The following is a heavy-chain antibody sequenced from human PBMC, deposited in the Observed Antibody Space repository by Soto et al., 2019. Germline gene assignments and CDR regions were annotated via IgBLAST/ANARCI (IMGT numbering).Heavy chain of an antibody. V-gene: IGHV1-2*02. CDR3: ARDPLPLYNFDY. CDR1: GYTFNAYY. CDR2: INPNSGDT. Sequence: QVQLVQSAAEVKKPGASVKVSCKASGYTFNAYYIHWVRQAPGQGLEWVGRINPNSGDTTYTQKFEGRVTMTRDTSISTAYLELTGLRSDDTAIYYCARDPLPLYNFDYWGQGTLVTVSS. J-gene: IGHJ4*02. D-gene: IGHD3-16*01.